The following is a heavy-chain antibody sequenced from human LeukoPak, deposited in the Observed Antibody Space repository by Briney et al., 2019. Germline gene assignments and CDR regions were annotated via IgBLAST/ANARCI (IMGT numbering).Heavy chain of an antibody. Sequence: GGSLRLSCAASGFTVSSNYMSWVRQAPGKGLEWVSVIYSGGSTYYADSVKGRFTISRDNSKNTLYLQMNSLRAEDTAVYYCAKARDSSGWCYFDYWGQGTLVTVSS. V-gene: IGHV3-66*01. CDR2: IYSGGST. D-gene: IGHD6-19*01. J-gene: IGHJ4*02. CDR3: AKARDSSGWCYFDY. CDR1: GFTVSSNY.